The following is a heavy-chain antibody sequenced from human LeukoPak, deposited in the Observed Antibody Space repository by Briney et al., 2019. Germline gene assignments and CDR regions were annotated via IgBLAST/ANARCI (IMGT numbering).Heavy chain of an antibody. CDR1: GASIKSNY. CDR3: ARAGYTASSYILDY. V-gene: IGHV4-4*07. J-gene: IGHJ4*02. CDR2: IYTTGTT. D-gene: IGHD5-24*01. Sequence: SETLSLTCTVSGASIKSNYWGWIRQPAGKALEWIGRIYTTGTTYYNPSLKSRVTMSVDMSKNQFSLKLTSVTAADTAVYYCARAGYTASSYILDYWGQGTLVSVSS.